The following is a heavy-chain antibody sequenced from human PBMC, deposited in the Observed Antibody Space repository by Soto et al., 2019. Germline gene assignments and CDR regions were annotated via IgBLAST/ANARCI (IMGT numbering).Heavy chain of an antibody. D-gene: IGHD5-12*01. CDR2: IYYSGST. J-gene: IGHJ4*02. CDR3: ARRGMATITYFDY. CDR1: GGSISSYC. V-gene: IGHV4-59*08. Sequence: SETLSLTCTVSGGSISSYCWRWIRQPPGKGLEWIGYIYYSGSTNYNPSLKSRVTISVDTSKNQFSLKLSSVTAADTAMYYCARRGMATITYFDYWGQGTMVPVSS.